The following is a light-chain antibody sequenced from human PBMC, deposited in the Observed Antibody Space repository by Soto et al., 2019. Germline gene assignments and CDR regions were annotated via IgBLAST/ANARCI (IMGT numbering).Light chain of an antibody. CDR2: GAS. J-gene: IGKJ4*01. V-gene: IGKV3-20*01. Sequence: EIVLTQSPGTLSLSPGERATLSCRASQSISSSYLAWYQQKPGQAPRLLIYGASSRATGIPDRFSGSGSGTDFTLTISSLQPEDFATYYCLQDYSFPLTFGGGTKVEI. CDR1: QSISSSY. CDR3: LQDYSFPLT.